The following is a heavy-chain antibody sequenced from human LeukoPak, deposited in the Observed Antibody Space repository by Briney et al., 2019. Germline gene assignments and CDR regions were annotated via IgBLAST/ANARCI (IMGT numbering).Heavy chain of an antibody. J-gene: IGHJ4*02. V-gene: IGHV4-59*08. CDR1: GGSISSYY. CDR3: ASVDIGATRVAW. Sequence: SETLSLTCTVSGGSISSYYWSWIRQPPGKGLEWIGYIYVSGTTNYNPSLKSRVTISVDMSKNQFSLRLSSATAADTAVYYCASVDIGATRVAWWGKGTPVTVSS. CDR2: IYVSGTT. D-gene: IGHD5-12*01.